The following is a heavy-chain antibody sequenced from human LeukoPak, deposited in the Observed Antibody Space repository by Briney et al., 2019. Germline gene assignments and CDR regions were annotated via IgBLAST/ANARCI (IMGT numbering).Heavy chain of an antibody. CDR3: GRDPNADYIGAFEF. D-gene: IGHD4-11*01. V-gene: IGHV3-23*01. CDR1: DFTFGNYG. J-gene: IGHJ3*01. Sequence: PGGSLRLSCVGSDFTFGNYGMTWVRLTPGKGLEWVSSINGSGSYAMYADSVSGRFTTSRDNARNTIFLQMTSLRAEDTAIYYCGRDPNADYIGAFEFWGLGTLVSVSS. CDR2: INGSGSYA.